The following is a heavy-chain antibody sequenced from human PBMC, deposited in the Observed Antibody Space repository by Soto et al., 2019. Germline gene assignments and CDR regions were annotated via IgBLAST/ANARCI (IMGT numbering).Heavy chain of an antibody. CDR1: GFTFSSYG. D-gene: IGHD6-19*01. V-gene: IGHV3-30*18. J-gene: IGHJ4*02. CDR2: ISYDGSNK. CDR3: AKVLTKAGTFGYFDY. Sequence: PGGSLRLSCAASGFTFSSYGMHWVRQAPGKGLEWVAVISYDGSNKYYADSVKGRFTISRDNSKNTLYLQMNSLRAEDTAVYYCAKVLTKAGTFGYFDYWGQGTLVTVSS.